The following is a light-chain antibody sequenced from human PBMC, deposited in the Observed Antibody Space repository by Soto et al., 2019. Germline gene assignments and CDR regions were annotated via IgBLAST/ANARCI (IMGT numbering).Light chain of an antibody. CDR3: QQRSNWPPIT. CDR2: DAS. J-gene: IGKJ5*01. CDR1: QSVSSF. V-gene: IGKV3-11*01. Sequence: EIVFTQSPATLSLSPVERSTLSCMASQSVSSFLAWYQQKPGQAPRLLIYDASNRATGIPARFSGSGSGTDFTLTISSLEPEDFAVYYCQQRSNWPPITFGQGTRLEIK.